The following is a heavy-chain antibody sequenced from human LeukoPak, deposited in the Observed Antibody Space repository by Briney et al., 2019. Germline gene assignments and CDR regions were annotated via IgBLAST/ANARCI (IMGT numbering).Heavy chain of an antibody. V-gene: IGHV4-59*12. CDR1: GGSISSYN. Sequence: SETLSLTCTVSGGSISSYNWSWIRQPPGKGLEWIGYIYYSGSTNYNPSLKSRVTISVDTSKNQLSLKLSSVTAADTAVYYWAREGEPGYSYGYIDFWGQGTLVTVSS. J-gene: IGHJ4*02. CDR3: AREGEPGYSYGYIDF. CDR2: IYYSGST. D-gene: IGHD5-18*01.